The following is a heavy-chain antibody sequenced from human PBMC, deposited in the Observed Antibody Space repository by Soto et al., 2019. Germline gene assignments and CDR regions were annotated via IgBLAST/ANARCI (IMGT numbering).Heavy chain of an antibody. CDR2: MNPNSGNT. CDR3: AADPDITGVDRFGY. CDR1: GYTFTSYD. J-gene: IGHJ4*02. D-gene: IGHD1-20*01. Sequence: ASVKVSCKASGYTFTSYDINWVRQATGQGLEWIGWMNPNSGNTGYAQKFQGRVTMTRNTSTSTAYMELSSLRSEDTAVYYCAADPDITGVDRFGYWGQGTLVTVSS. V-gene: IGHV1-8*01.